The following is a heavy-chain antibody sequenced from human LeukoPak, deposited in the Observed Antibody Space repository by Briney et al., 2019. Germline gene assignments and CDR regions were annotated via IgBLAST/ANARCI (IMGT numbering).Heavy chain of an antibody. CDR3: AKDAILWFGELFDYFDY. CDR1: GFTFSSYA. Sequence: GGSLRLSCAASGFTFSSYAMSWVRQAPGKGLGWVSAISGSGGSTYYADSVKGRFTIPRDNPKNTLYLQMNSLRAEDTSVYYCAKDAILWFGELFDYFDYWGQGTLVTVSS. J-gene: IGHJ4*02. V-gene: IGHV3-23*01. D-gene: IGHD3-10*01. CDR2: ISGSGGST.